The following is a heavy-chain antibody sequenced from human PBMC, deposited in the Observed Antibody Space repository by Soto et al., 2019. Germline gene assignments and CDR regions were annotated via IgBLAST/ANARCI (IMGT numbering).Heavy chain of an antibody. Sequence: EVQLLESGGGLVQPGGSLRLSCAASGFTFSSYAMSWVRQAPGKGLEWVSGISGSGDSTYYADSVKGRFTISRDNSKTTLYLQMNSLRAEVTAVYYCAKGVPGIAVAGTGYFQHWGQGTLVTVSS. CDR1: GFTFSSYA. J-gene: IGHJ1*01. V-gene: IGHV3-23*01. CDR2: ISGSGDST. D-gene: IGHD6-19*01. CDR3: AKGVPGIAVAGTGYFQH.